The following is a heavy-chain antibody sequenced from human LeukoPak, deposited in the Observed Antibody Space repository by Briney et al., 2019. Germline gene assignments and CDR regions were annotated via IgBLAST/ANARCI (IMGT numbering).Heavy chain of an antibody. CDR2: INPNSGGT. J-gene: IGHJ4*02. Sequence: ASVKVSCKASGYTFTGYYMHWVRQAPGQGLEWMGWINPNSGGTNFAQKFQGRVAMTRDTSISTAYMELGSLRSDDTAVYYCARARWQLVPYFDSWGQGTLVTVSS. CDR1: GYTFTGYY. V-gene: IGHV1-2*02. CDR3: ARARWQLVPYFDS. D-gene: IGHD6-6*01.